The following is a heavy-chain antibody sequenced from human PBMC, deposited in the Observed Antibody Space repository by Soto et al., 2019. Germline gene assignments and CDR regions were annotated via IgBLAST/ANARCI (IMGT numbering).Heavy chain of an antibody. CDR1: GGTFSSYA. V-gene: IGHV1-69*13. Sequence: SVKVSCKASGGTFSSYAISWVRRAPGQGLEWMGGIIAIFGTANYAQKFQGRVTITADESTSTAYMELSSLRSEDTAVYYCARVAEQQLVYGPWGDYYYGMDVWGQGSTVTVS. CDR2: IIAIFGTA. CDR3: ARVAEQQLVYGPWGDYYYGMDV. J-gene: IGHJ6*02. D-gene: IGHD6-13*01.